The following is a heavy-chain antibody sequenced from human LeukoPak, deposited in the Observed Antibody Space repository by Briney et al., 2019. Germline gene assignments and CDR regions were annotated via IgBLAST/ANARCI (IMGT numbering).Heavy chain of an antibody. CDR1: GFTFSSYE. CDR2: ISNSGSTI. D-gene: IGHD1-26*01. V-gene: IGHV3-48*03. J-gene: IGHJ4*02. CDR3: ASGPQYSGSYGL. Sequence: GGSLRLSCAASGFTFSSYEMAWVRQAPGMGLEWVSYISNSGSTIKYADAVKGRFTISKDNAKNSVYLQMNSLRAEDTAVYYCASGPQYSGSYGLWGQGTLVTVSS.